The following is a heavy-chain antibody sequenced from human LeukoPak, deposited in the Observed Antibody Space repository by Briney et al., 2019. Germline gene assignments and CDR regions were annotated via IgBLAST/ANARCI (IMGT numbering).Heavy chain of an antibody. CDR2: ISSSSSYI. Sequence: PGGSLRLSCAASGFTFSSYSMNWVRQAPGKGLEWVSSISSSSSYIYYADSVKGRFTISRDNAKNSLYLQMNSLRAEDTAVYYCARDPATYQLRYYFDYWGQGTLVTVSS. CDR3: ARDPATYQLRYYFDY. D-gene: IGHD2-2*01. CDR1: GFTFSSYS. V-gene: IGHV3-21*01. J-gene: IGHJ4*02.